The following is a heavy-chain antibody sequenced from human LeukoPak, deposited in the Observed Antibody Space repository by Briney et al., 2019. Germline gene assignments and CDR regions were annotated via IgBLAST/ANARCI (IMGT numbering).Heavy chain of an antibody. CDR1: GYSFTSYW. V-gene: IGHV5-51*01. Sequence: ESLKISCKGSGYSFTSYWIGWVRQMPGKGLEWMGIIYPGDSDTRYSPSFQGQVTISADKSISTAYLQWSSLKASDTAMYYCARQGLDYDFWSGYYGGYWGQGTLVTVSS. J-gene: IGHJ4*02. D-gene: IGHD3-3*01. CDR3: ARQGLDYDFWSGYYGGY. CDR2: IYPGDSDT.